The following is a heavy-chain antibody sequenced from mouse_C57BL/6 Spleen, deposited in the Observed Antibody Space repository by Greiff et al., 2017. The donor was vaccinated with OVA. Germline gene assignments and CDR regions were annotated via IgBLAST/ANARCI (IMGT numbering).Heavy chain of an antibody. D-gene: IGHD4-1*01. CDR1: GYTFTSYG. CDR3: AETAHFDY. V-gene: IGHV1-81*01. CDR2: IYPRSGNT. Sequence: QVQLQQSGAELARPGASVKLSCKASGYTFTSYGISWVKQRTGQGLEWIGEIYPRSGNTFYNEKFKGKATLPADKSSSTAYMELCNLTSVDSAGKVCAETAHFDYWGQGTTRTVSA. J-gene: IGHJ2*01.